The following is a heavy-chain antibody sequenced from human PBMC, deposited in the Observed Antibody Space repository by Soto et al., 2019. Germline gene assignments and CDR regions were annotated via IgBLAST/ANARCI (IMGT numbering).Heavy chain of an antibody. CDR2: INHSGST. V-gene: IGHV4-34*01. D-gene: IGHD2-15*01. CDR1: GGSFSGYY. Sequence: PSETLSLTCAVYGGSFSGYYWSWIRQPPGKGLEWIGYINHSGSTNYNPSLKSRVTISVDTSKNQFSLKLSSVTAADTAVYYCAGTRGYCSGGSCPTVVDYWGQGTLVTVSS. CDR3: AGTRGYCSGGSCPTVVDY. J-gene: IGHJ4*02.